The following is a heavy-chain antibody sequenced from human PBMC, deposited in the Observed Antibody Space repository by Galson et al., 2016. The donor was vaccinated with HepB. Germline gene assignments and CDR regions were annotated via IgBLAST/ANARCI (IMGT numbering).Heavy chain of an antibody. Sequence: QSGAEVKKPGESLEISCKGSGYIFSNYWIVWVRQVAGKGLEWMGIIYPGDSDIRYSPSFQGLVTISADKSIDTAYLRWSSLKASDTAMYYCARRGSFTPMDVWGQGTTVTVSS. V-gene: IGHV5-51*01. D-gene: IGHD6-19*01. J-gene: IGHJ6*02. CDR1: GYIFSNYW. CDR2: IYPGDSDI. CDR3: ARRGSFTPMDV.